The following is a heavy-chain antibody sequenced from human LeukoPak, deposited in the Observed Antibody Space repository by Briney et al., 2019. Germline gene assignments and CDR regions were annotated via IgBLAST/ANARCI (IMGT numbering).Heavy chain of an antibody. CDR1: GFTFSSYW. D-gene: IGHD2-15*01. CDR3: AGALVVVDFDY. J-gene: IGHJ4*02. V-gene: IGHV3-7*03. CDR2: IKQDGSEK. Sequence: GGSLRLSCAASGFTFSSYWMSWVRQAPGKGLEWVANIKQDGSEKYYVDSVKGRFTISRDNAKNSLYLQMNSLRAEDTAVYYCAGALVVVDFDYWGQGTLVTVSS.